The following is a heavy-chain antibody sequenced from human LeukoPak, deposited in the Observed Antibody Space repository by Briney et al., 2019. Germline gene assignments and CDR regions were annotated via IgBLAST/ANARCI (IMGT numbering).Heavy chain of an antibody. Sequence: GGSLRLSCAASGFTFSSYAMSCVRQAPGKGLEWVSAISGSVGSTYYADSVKGRFTISRDNTKNTLYLQMNSLRAEATAVYYCAKAEQQLVRGGYFDYWDQGTLVTVSS. D-gene: IGHD6-13*01. CDR2: ISGSVGST. CDR1: GFTFSSYA. CDR3: AKAEQQLVRGGYFDY. J-gene: IGHJ4*02. V-gene: IGHV3-23*01.